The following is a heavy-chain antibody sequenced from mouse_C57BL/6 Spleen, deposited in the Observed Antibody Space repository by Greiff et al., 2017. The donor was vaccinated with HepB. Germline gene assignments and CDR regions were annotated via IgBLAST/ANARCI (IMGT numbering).Heavy chain of an antibody. CDR2: IDPENGDT. V-gene: IGHV14-4*01. CDR3: TYYSNRWFAY. CDR1: GFNIKDDY. D-gene: IGHD2-5*01. J-gene: IGHJ3*01. Sequence: EVQLQQSGAELVRPGASVKLSCTASGFNIKDDYMHWVKQRPEQGLEWIGWIDPENGDTEYASKFQGKATITADTSSNTAYLQLSSLTSEDTAVYYCTYYSNRWFAYWGQGTLVTVSA.